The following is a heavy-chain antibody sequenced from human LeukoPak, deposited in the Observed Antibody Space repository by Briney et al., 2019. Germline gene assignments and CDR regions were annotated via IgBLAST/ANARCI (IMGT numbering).Heavy chain of an antibody. V-gene: IGHV3-48*04. CDR3: AREFMGYCSGGSCGSYY. CDR2: ISSGSSTI. Sequence: GGSLRLSCAASGFTFSSYGMNWVRQALRKGLEWVSYISSGSSTIYYADSVKGRFTISRDNAKNSLYLQMNSLRAEDTAVYYCAREFMGYCSGGSCGSYYWGQGTLVTVSS. CDR1: GFTFSSYG. J-gene: IGHJ4*02. D-gene: IGHD2-15*01.